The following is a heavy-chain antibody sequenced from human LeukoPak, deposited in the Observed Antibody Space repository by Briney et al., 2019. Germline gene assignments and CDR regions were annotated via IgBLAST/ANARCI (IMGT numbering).Heavy chain of an antibody. CDR1: GGSISSYY. CDR3: ATQRGYSYGSYWYFDL. J-gene: IGHJ2*01. V-gene: IGHV4-59*01. CDR2: IYYSGST. Sequence: PSETLSLTCTVSGGSISSYYWSWIRQPPGKGLEWIGYIYYSGSTNYNPSLKSRVTISVDTSKNQFSLKLSSVTAADTAVYYCATQRGYSYGSYWYFDLWGRGTLVTVSS. D-gene: IGHD5-18*01.